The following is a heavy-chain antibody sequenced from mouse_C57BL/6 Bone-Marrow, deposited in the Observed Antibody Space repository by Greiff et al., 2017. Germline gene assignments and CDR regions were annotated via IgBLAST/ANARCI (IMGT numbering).Heavy chain of an antibody. CDR2: IYPGGGYT. CDR1: GYTFTNYW. D-gene: IGHD2-3*01. J-gene: IGHJ1*03. Sequence: QVQLKESGAELVRPGTSVKMSCKASGYTFTNYWIGWAKQRPGHGLEWIGDIYPGGGYTNYNEKFKGKATLTADKSSSTAYMQFSSLTSEDSAIYYCAKTSYDGYYVDWYFDVWGTGTTVTVSS. V-gene: IGHV1-63*01. CDR3: AKTSYDGYYVDWYFDV.